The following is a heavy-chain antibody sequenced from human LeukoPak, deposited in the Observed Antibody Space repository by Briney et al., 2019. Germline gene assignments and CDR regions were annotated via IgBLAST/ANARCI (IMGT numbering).Heavy chain of an antibody. J-gene: IGHJ4*02. CDR3: AKSVTTVRGGLYYFDY. V-gene: IGHV3-30-3*02. CDR2: ISYDGSNK. CDR1: GFSLSRNG. D-gene: IGHD3-10*01. Sequence: GGSLRLSCATSGFSLSRNGMHWVRQAPGKGLEWVAVISYDGSNKYYADSVKGRFTISRDNSKNTLYLQMDSLRAEDTAVYYCAKSVTTVRGGLYYFDYWGQGTLVTVSS.